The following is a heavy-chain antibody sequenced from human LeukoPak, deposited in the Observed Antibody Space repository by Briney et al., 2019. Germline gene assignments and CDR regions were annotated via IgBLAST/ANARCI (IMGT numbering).Heavy chain of an antibody. CDR2: ISSSGSTI. CDR3: ARDPPYYYDSSDNFDY. CDR1: GFTSSSYE. V-gene: IGHV3-48*03. Sequence: GGSLRLSCAASGFTSSSYEMNWVRQAPGKGLEWVSYISSSGSTIYYADSVKGRFTISRDNAKNSLYLQMNSLRAEDTAVYYCARDPPYYYDSSDNFDYWGQGTLVTVSS. J-gene: IGHJ4*02. D-gene: IGHD3-22*01.